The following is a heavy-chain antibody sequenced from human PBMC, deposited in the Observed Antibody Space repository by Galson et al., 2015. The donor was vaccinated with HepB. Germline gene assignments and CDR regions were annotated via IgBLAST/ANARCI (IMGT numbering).Heavy chain of an antibody. CDR3: ARADIAAAGNFDY. CDR1: GYTFSNYG. V-gene: IGHV1-18*01. CDR2: NRLHTGNT. D-gene: IGHD6-13*01. J-gene: IGHJ4*02. Sequence: SVKVSCKASGYTFSNYGITWVRQAPGQGLEWMGWNRLHTGNTNYAQKFQGRVTMTTDTSTTTAYMELRSLRSDDTAVYYCARADIAAAGNFDYWGQGTLVTVSS.